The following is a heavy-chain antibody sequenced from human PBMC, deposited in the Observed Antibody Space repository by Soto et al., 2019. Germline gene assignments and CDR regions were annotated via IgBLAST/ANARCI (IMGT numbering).Heavy chain of an antibody. V-gene: IGHV1-58*01. J-gene: IGHJ6*02. CDR3: AAGWSRRYSSGWYYYYYGMDV. Sequence: QLQLVQSGPEVKKPGTSVKVSCKASGFTFTSSAVQWVRQARGQRLEWIGWIVVGSGNTNYAQKFQERVTITRDMSTSTAYMELSSLRSEDTAVYYCAAGWSRRYSSGWYYYYYGMDVWGQGTTVTVSS. CDR1: GFTFTSSA. CDR2: IVVGSGNT. D-gene: IGHD6-19*01.